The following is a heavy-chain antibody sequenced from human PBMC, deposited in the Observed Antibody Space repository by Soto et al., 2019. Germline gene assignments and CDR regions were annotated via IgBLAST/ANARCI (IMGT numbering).Heavy chain of an antibody. CDR1: GGSISSNW. V-gene: IGHV4-4*02. Sequence: QVHLQESGPGLIKPSGTLSLTCAVSGGSISSNWWSWVRQPPGKGLEWIGEIYHSGRTNYNPSLMNRVTMSMDKSQNPLSLNLNSVTAADTAVYYWARHIAVSGTRGFDFWGRGTLVTVSS. J-gene: IGHJ4*02. CDR3: ARHIAVSGTRGFDF. D-gene: IGHD6-19*01. CDR2: IYHSGRT.